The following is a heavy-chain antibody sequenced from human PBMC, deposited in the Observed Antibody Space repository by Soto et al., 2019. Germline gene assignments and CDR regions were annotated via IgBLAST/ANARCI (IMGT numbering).Heavy chain of an antibody. V-gene: IGHV4-59*01. D-gene: IGHD3-16*01. CDR1: GGSITDYY. Sequence: SETLSLTCTVSGGSITDYYWSWIRQPPGKALEWIGYGYHSVSIHYNPSLKTRVTISVDTSENQFSLRLSSVTAADTAVYYCVRAFAGFGAYWYFDLWGRGTLVTVSS. CDR2: GYHSVSI. J-gene: IGHJ2*01. CDR3: VRAFAGFGAYWYFDL.